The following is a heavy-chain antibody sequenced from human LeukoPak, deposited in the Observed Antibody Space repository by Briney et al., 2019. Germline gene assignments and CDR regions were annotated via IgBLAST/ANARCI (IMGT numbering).Heavy chain of an antibody. CDR1: GGSISSYY. CDR3: ARDYGGNFFRD. V-gene: IGHV4-59*12. Sequence: SETLSLTCTVSGGSISSYYWSWIRQPPGKGLEWIGYIYYSGSTYYNPSLKSRVTISVDTSKNQFSLKLSSVTAADTAVYYCARDYGGNFFRDWGQGTLVTVSS. CDR2: IYYSGST. D-gene: IGHD4-23*01. J-gene: IGHJ4*02.